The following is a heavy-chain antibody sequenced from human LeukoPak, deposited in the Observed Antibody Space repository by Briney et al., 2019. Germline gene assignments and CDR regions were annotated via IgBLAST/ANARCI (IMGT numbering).Heavy chain of an antibody. Sequence: SVKVSCKASGYTFTGYYMHWVRQAPGQALEWMGWITPFNGNTNYAQKFQDRVTITRDRSMSTAYMELSSLRSEDTAMYYCAGFLEPEGFDPWGQGTLVTVSS. CDR2: ITPFNGNT. V-gene: IGHV1-45*02. CDR1: GYTFTGYY. D-gene: IGHD1-1*01. J-gene: IGHJ5*02. CDR3: AGFLEPEGFDP.